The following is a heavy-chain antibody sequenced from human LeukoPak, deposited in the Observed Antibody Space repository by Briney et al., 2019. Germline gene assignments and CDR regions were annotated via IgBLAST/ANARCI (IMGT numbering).Heavy chain of an antibody. Sequence: PGGSLRLSCAASGFTFSSYSMNWVRQAPGKGLEWVSYISSSSSTIYYADSVKGRFTISRDNAKNSLILQMNSLRAEDTAVYYCARAGEYSYGYYDHWGQGTLVTVSS. D-gene: IGHD5-18*01. CDR2: ISSSSSTI. CDR1: GFTFSSYS. CDR3: ARAGEYSYGYYDH. V-gene: IGHV3-48*04. J-gene: IGHJ4*02.